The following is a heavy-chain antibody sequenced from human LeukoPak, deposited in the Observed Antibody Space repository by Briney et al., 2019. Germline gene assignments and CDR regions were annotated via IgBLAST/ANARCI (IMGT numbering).Heavy chain of an antibody. Sequence: ASVKVSCKASGYTFTSYGISWVRQAPGQGLEWMGWISAYNGNTNYAQKLQGRVTMTTDTSSSTAYLEVRSLRSEDTAVYYCARKHTVLPTLGWFDPWGLGTLVTVSS. J-gene: IGHJ5*02. CDR3: ARKHTVLPTLGWFDP. CDR2: ISAYNGNT. D-gene: IGHD3-16*01. CDR1: GYTFTSYG. V-gene: IGHV1-18*01.